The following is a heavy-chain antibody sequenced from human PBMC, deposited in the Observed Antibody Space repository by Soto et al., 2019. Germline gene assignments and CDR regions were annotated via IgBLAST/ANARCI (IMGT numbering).Heavy chain of an antibody. CDR1: GFTFSSYA. CDR3: AKDPPITMVRGVGERFDP. V-gene: IGHV3-23*01. J-gene: IGHJ5*02. CDR2: ISGSGGST. D-gene: IGHD3-10*01. Sequence: EVQLLESGGGLVQPGGSLRLSCAASGFTFSSYAMSWVRQAPGKGLEWVSAISGSGGSTYYADSVKGRFTISRDNSKNTLYLQMNSLRAEDTAVYYCAKDPPITMVRGVGERFDPWGQGTLVTVSS.